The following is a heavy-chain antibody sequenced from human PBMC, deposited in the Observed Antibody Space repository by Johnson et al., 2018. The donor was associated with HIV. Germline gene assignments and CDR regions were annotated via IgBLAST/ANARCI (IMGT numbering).Heavy chain of an antibody. CDR2: ISSSGSSR. V-gene: IGHV3-48*03. D-gene: IGHD4-11*01. J-gene: IGHJ3*02. CDR1: GFTFNNFA. Sequence: VQLVESGGGVVQPGRSLRLSCAASGFTFNNFAMHWVRQAPGKGLEWVSYISSSGSSRYYADSVKGRFTITRDNVKNSLYMQMNSLRVEDTAVYFCARDYRGALDIWGQGTMVTVSS. CDR3: ARDYRGALDI.